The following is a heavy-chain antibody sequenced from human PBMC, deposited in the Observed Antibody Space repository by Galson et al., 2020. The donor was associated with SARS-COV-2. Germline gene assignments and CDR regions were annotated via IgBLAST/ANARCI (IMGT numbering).Heavy chain of an antibody. J-gene: IGHJ4*02. Sequence: QAGGSLRLSCAASGFTFSNYDMNWVRQAPGKGLEWVSSISGSGDRTYYADSVKGRFTISRDNSKNTLYVQLNSLRVEDTAVYYCAKEGLYGDYPPYFFDSWGQGTLVTVSS. CDR1: GFTFSNYD. CDR3: AKEGLYGDYPPYFFDS. D-gene: IGHD4-17*01. V-gene: IGHV3-23*01. CDR2: ISGSGDRT.